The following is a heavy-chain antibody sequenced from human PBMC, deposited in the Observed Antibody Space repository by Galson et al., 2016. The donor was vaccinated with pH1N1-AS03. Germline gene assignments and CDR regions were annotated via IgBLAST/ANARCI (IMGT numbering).Heavy chain of an antibody. CDR2: ISHSGNT. J-gene: IGHJ4*02. CDR3: ARFSGSYQFDY. V-gene: IGHV4-38-2*02. CDR1: GYSISSGFH. Sequence: SETLSLTCTVSGYSISSGFHWAWVRQPPSKGLEWIGTISHSGNTYYNPSLKSRATMSVDTSKNQFSLKLSSVTAADAAVYYCARFSGSYQFDYWGQGTLVTVSS. D-gene: IGHD1-26*01.